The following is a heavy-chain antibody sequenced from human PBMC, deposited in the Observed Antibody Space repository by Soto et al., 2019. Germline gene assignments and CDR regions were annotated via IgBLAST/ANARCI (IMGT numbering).Heavy chain of an antibody. CDR1: GGTFSSYA. Sequence: QVQLVQSGSEVKKPGSSVKVSCKASGGTFSSYAISWVRQVPGQGLEWMGGIMPIFGTPDYAQKFQGGVTMTADESTSIAYMELSSLRSEDTGVYYCARDKDLPQLGGNYYYIMDVWGQGTTVTVYS. V-gene: IGHV1-69*12. CDR2: IMPIFGTP. J-gene: IGHJ6*02. D-gene: IGHD3-10*01. CDR3: ARDKDLPQLGGNYYYIMDV.